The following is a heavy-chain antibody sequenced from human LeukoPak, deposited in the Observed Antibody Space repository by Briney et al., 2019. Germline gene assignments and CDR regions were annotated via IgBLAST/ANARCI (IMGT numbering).Heavy chain of an antibody. CDR1: GFTFSSYS. J-gene: IGHJ4*02. CDR2: ISGSGGST. D-gene: IGHD6-13*01. CDR3: AVIAAAGSTIDY. V-gene: IGHV3-23*01. Sequence: GGSLRLSCAASGFTFSSYSMNWVRQAPGKGLEWVSAISGSGGSTYYADSVKGRFTISRDNSKNTLYLQMNSLRAEDTAVYYCAVIAAAGSTIDYWGQGTLVTVSS.